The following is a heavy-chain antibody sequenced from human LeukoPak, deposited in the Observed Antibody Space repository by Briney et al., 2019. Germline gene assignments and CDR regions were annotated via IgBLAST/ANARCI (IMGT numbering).Heavy chain of an antibody. Sequence: SETLSLTCTVSGGSISSYYWSWIRQPAGKGLEWIGRIYTSGSTNYNPSLKSRVTMSVDTSKNQFSLKLSSVTAADTAVYYCARDRRDYYDSSGLFDYWGQGTLVTVSS. CDR2: IYTSGST. D-gene: IGHD3-22*01. CDR1: GGSISSYY. V-gene: IGHV4-4*07. J-gene: IGHJ4*02. CDR3: ARDRRDYYDSSGLFDY.